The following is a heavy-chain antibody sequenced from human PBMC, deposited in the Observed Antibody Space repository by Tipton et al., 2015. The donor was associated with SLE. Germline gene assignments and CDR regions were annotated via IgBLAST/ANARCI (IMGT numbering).Heavy chain of an antibody. CDR2: ISYDGTNK. J-gene: IGHJ4*02. D-gene: IGHD2-8*02. CDR3: AKDILGLGYCTGLAD. V-gene: IGHV3-30*04. Sequence: SLRLSCAASGFTFNSYAMHWVRQAPGKGLEWVAVISYDGTNKYYADSVKGRFTISRDNSKNMVYLQMNSLRTEDTALYFCAKDILGLGYCTGLADWGQGTLVIVSS. CDR1: GFTFNSYA.